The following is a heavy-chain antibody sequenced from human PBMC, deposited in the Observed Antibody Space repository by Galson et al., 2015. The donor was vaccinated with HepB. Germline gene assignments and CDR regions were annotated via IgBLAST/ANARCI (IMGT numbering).Heavy chain of an antibody. CDR3: ARLFSTRGYYYMDV. CDR2: IYYSGNT. CDR1: Y. J-gene: IGHJ6*03. V-gene: IGHV4-31*02. Sequence: YWIAWVRQMPGKGLEWIGYIYYSGNTYYNPSLKSRVTKSVDTSKNHFSLNLNSVTAADTAVYYCARLFSTRGYYYMDVWGKGTTVTVSS. D-gene: IGHD2-2*01.